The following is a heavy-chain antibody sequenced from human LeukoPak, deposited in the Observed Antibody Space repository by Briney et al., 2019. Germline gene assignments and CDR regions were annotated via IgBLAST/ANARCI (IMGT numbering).Heavy chain of an antibody. CDR1: GFTFSSYS. V-gene: IGHV3-21*01. CDR3: ARGSWKSFNSSPPDY. D-gene: IGHD6-13*01. CDR2: ISSSGYI. Sequence: PGGSLRLSCAASGFTFSSYSMNWVRQAPGKGLEWVSSISSSGYIYYADSVKGRFTLSRDNAKDTLYLQMNSLRAEDTAIYYCARGSWKSFNSSPPDYWGQGTLVTVSS. J-gene: IGHJ4*02.